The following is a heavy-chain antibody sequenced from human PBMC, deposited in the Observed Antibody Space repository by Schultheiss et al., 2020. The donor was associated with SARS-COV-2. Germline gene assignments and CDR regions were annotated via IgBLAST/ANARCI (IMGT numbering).Heavy chain of an antibody. CDR3: ARGYYDSSGYSAQDY. J-gene: IGHJ4*02. V-gene: IGHV3-30*04. CDR2: ISYDGSNK. Sequence: GGSLRLSCAASGFTFSTYAMNWVRQAPGKGLEWVAVISYDGSNKYYADSVKGRFTISRDNSKNTLYLQMNSLRAEDTAMYYCARGYYDSSGYSAQDYWGQGTLVTVSS. CDR1: GFTFSTYA. D-gene: IGHD3-22*01.